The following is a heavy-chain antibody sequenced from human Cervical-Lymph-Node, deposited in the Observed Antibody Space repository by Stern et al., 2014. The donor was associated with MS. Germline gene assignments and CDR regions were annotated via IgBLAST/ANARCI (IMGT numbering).Heavy chain of an antibody. V-gene: IGHV1-69*01. D-gene: IGHD6-13*01. CDR3: ARSLSSSHTSFDY. CDR1: GGTFSSYA. J-gene: IGHJ4*02. Sequence: VQLVESGAEVKKPGSSVKVSCKASGGTFSSYAISWVRQAPGKGLEWLGGIIPIFGTANYAQKFQGRVTITADESTSTAYMELSSLRSEDTAVYYCARSLSSSHTSFDYWGQGTLVTVSS. CDR2: IIPIFGTA.